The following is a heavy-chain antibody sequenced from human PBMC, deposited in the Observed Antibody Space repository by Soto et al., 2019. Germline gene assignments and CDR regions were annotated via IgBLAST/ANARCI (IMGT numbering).Heavy chain of an antibody. CDR2: ISYDGSNK. V-gene: IGHV3-30*03. CDR3: ARYSGKYQGPIDY. Sequence: QVQLVESGGGVVQPGRSLRLSCEASGFTFSHYGIHWARRAPGKGLEWLAVISYDGSNKHYADSVKGRFTVSRDNSKNTLYLQMNSLRAEDTAVYFCARYSGKYQGPIDYWGQGTLVTVSS. D-gene: IGHD1-26*01. J-gene: IGHJ4*02. CDR1: GFTFSHYG.